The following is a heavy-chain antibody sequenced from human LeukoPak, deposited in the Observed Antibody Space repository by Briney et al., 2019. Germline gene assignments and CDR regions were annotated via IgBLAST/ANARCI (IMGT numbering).Heavy chain of an antibody. CDR2: ILYWGST. CDR3: ARGGGNYYPYYFDF. J-gene: IGHJ4*02. D-gene: IGHD1-26*01. V-gene: IGHV4-59*01. Sequence: SETLSLTCTVSGGSISSYYWSWIRQPPGKGLEWIGYILYWGSTNYSPSLKSRVTISEDTSKNQFSLKLSSVTAADTAVYYCARGGGNYYPYYFDFWGQGTLATVRS. CDR1: GGSISSYY.